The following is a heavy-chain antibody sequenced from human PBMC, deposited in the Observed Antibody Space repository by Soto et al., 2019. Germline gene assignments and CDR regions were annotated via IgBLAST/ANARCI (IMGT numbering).Heavy chain of an antibody. J-gene: IGHJ4*02. CDR1: GASISSSY. D-gene: IGHD5-12*01. CDR3: ARGGNRYSNVASGVGGFDF. V-gene: IGHV4-59*01. CDR2: VYHTGAT. Sequence: SETLSLTCTVSGASISSSYWSWIRQSPERGLEWIAYVYHTGATNYNPSLKSRVTISLDTSKGQFSLNLTSLTTADTAVYFCARGGNRYSNVASGVGGFDFWGQGSLVTVSS.